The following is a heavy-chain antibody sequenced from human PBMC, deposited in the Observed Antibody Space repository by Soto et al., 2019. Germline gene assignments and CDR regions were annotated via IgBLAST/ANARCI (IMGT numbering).Heavy chain of an antibody. CDR3: ARDFYDSVGYTWFDS. J-gene: IGHJ5*01. Sequence: SETLSLTCTVSGDTSTSYYWCWIRQAPGKGLEWIGHIHNSGTSTHNPSLNGRVTISIDMSKKQFSLKLTSLTSADTAVYYCARDFYDSVGYTWFDSWSQGTLVTVSS. D-gene: IGHD3-22*01. CDR2: IHNSGTS. CDR1: GDTSTSYY. V-gene: IGHV4-59*01.